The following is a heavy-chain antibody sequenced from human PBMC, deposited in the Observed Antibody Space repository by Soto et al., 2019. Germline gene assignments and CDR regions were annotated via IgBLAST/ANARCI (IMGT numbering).Heavy chain of an antibody. CDR3: ARAAYSSGWRPDY. D-gene: IGHD6-25*01. J-gene: IGHJ4*02. Sequence: ASVKVSCKASGYTLTGYYMHWVRQAPGQGLEWMGWINPNTGGTNQAQRFQGWVTMTRDTSISTFYMELSRLNSDDTAIYYCARAAYSSGWRPDYWGQGSLVTVSS. V-gene: IGHV1-2*04. CDR1: GYTLTGYY. CDR2: INPNTGGT.